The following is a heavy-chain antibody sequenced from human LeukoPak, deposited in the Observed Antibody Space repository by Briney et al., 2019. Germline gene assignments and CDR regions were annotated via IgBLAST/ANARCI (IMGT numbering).Heavy chain of an antibody. CDR2: IIPIFGTA. Sequence: ASVKVSCKASGGTFSSYAISWVRQAPGQGLEWMGGIIPIFGTANYAQKFQGRVTITTDESTSTAYMELSSLRSEDTAVYYCARGGVAARRAYAFDIWGQGTMVTVSS. V-gene: IGHV1-69*05. CDR1: GGTFSSYA. CDR3: ARGGVAARRAYAFDI. D-gene: IGHD6-6*01. J-gene: IGHJ3*02.